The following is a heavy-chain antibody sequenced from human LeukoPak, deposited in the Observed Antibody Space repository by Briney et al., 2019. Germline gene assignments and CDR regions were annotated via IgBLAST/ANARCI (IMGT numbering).Heavy chain of an antibody. CDR1: GFMFNNYA. V-gene: IGHV3-23*01. D-gene: IGHD7-27*01. Sequence: GESLRLSCAASGFMFNNYAMHWVRQAPGKGLEWVSTVGLSAASTYFAVSVKGRFTVSGDSAKNTISLQMTSLRTDDTAVYFCVKNWGGYCFDYWGQGTLVTVSS. CDR3: VKNWGGYCFDY. CDR2: VGLSAAST. J-gene: IGHJ4*02.